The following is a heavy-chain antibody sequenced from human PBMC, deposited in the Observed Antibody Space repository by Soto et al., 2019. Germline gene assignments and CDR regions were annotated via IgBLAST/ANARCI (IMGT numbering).Heavy chain of an antibody. CDR2: VYNSGST. CDR1: GDSIIVYY. V-gene: IGHV4-59*01. D-gene: IGHD6-13*01. CDR3: ARYRREAVAGYTLDN. J-gene: IGHJ4*02. Sequence: PSETRSLTSAVSGDSIIVYYWPWLGQPPGEGLEWIGYVYNSGSTNYNPSLKSRVTISEDTSKSQFSLKVNSMTAADTAVYYCARYRREAVAGYTLDNWGQGILVTVSS.